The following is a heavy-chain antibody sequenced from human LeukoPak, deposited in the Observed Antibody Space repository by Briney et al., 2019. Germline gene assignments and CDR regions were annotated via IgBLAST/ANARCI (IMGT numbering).Heavy chain of an antibody. CDR1: GGSISSYY. D-gene: IGHD5-24*01. J-gene: IGHJ4*02. Sequence: SETLSLTCTVSGGSISSYYWSWVRQPPGKGLEWIGYIYYSGSTNYNPSLKSRVTISVDTSKNQFSLKLSSVTAADTAVYYCARIGDGYNFAYYFDYWGQGTLVTVSS. CDR3: ARIGDGYNFAYYFDY. CDR2: IYYSGST. V-gene: IGHV4-59*01.